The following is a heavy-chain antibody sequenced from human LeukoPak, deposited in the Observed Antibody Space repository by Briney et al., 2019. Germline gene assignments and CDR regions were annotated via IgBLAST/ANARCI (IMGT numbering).Heavy chain of an antibody. D-gene: IGHD2/OR15-2a*01. J-gene: IGHJ3*02. CDR3: ARVDFPHAFDI. CDR2: ISSSSSTI. V-gene: IGHV3-48*01. CDR1: GFTFSSYS. Sequence: GGSLRLSCAASGFTFSSYSMNWVSQAPGKGLEWVSYISSSSSTIYYADSVKDRFTISRDNAKNSLYLQMNSLRAEDTAVYYCARVDFPHAFDIWGQGTMVTVSS.